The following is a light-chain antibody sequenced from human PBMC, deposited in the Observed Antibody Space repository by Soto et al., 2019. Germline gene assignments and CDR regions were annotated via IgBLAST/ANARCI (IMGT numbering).Light chain of an antibody. Sequence: QSVLTQSPSASGTPGQRVTISCSGSASNIGSNFVYWYQQVPGTAPKLLIYRDSQRPSGVPDRFSGSKSGTSASLAISGLRSEDEADYYCAAWDDSLREVFGSGTKVTVL. CDR3: AAWDDSLREV. CDR1: ASNIGSNF. J-gene: IGLJ1*01. CDR2: RDS. V-gene: IGLV1-47*01.